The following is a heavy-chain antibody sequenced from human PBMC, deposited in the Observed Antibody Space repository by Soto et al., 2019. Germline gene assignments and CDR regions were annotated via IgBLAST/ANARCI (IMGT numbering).Heavy chain of an antibody. CDR1: GFTFSSYA. V-gene: IGHV3-23*01. D-gene: IGHD3-10*01. CDR2: ISGSGGST. J-gene: IGHJ6*02. Sequence: PGGSLRLSCAASGFTFSSYAMSWVRQAPGKGLEWVSAISGSGGSTYYADSVKGRFTISRDNSKNTLYLQMNSLRAEDTAVYYCAKGLVGGSGSYYNGLGYYYGMDVWGQGTTVTVS. CDR3: AKGLVGGSGSYYNGLGYYYGMDV.